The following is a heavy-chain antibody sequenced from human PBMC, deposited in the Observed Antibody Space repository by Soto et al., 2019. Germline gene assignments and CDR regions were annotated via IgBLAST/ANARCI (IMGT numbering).Heavy chain of an antibody. Sequence: EVQLVESGGGLVQPGGSLRLSCAASGFTFSSYSMNWVRQAPGKGLEWVSYISSSSSTIYYADSVKGRFTISRDNAKNSLYLQMNSLRAEDTAVYYCARYYEYIWGSYPLDYWGQGTLVTVSS. CDR2: ISSSSSTI. J-gene: IGHJ4*02. V-gene: IGHV3-48*01. D-gene: IGHD3-16*02. CDR1: GFTFSSYS. CDR3: ARYYEYIWGSYPLDY.